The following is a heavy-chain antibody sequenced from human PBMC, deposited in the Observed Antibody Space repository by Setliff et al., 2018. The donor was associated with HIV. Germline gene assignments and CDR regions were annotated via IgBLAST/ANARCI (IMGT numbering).Heavy chain of an antibody. J-gene: IGHJ4*02. CDR2: IHPRDSDI. V-gene: IGHV5-51*01. CDR1: GYSFTNFW. Sequence: GESLKISCEASGYSFTNFWIGWVRQMPGKGLELIGFIHPRDSDIRWSPSFQGQVTSSVDKSNNTAYLQWSRLKASDTAMYFCARRSLDYSRTWEDPSYKARLDYWGQGTLVTVSS. CDR3: ARRSLDYSRTWEDPSYKARLDY. D-gene: IGHD1-26*01.